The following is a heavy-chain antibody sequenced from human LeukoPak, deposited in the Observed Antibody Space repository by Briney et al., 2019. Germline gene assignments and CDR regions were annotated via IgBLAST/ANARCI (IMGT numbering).Heavy chain of an antibody. J-gene: IGHJ3*02. D-gene: IGHD1-1*01. CDR1: GDSVNTYY. CDR3: VGYGVDNNWAQAFDI. V-gene: IGHV4-59*02. CDR2: IFHTGTT. Sequence: SETLSLTCSVSGDSVNTYYWNWIRQSPGGALEWIGYIFHTGTTNYNSSLRSRVTMSVDTSKTQFSLKLNAVTAGDTAVYFCVGYGVDNNWAQAFDIWGQGTPVTISS.